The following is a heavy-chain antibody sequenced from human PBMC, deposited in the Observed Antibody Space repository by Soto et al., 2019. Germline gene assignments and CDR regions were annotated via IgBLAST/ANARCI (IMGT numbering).Heavy chain of an antibody. CDR2: ISGTGSSI. V-gene: IGHV3-48*02. Sequence: EVQLVESGGGLVQPGGSLRLSCAASGFSLRGYSMSWVRQAPGKGLEWVSYISGTGSSIYADSVKGRFTIPRDNAKNSLYLQMNSLGDDDTAVYYCARGAGYGDNGYYWGQGTLVTVSS. J-gene: IGHJ4*02. CDR3: ARGAGYGDNGYY. CDR1: GFSLRGYS. D-gene: IGHD4-17*01.